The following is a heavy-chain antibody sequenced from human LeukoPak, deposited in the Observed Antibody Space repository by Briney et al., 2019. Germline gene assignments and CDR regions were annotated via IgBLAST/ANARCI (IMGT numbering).Heavy chain of an antibody. J-gene: IGHJ6*03. CDR2: IYYSGST. V-gene: IGHV4-59*01. D-gene: IGHD2-2*01. CDR3: ARDRLVVPAMAYYYYMDV. Sequence: SEALSLTCTVSGGSISSYYWSWIRQPPGKGLEWIGYIYYSGSTNYNPSLKSRVTISVDTSKNQFSLKLSSVTAADTAVYYCARDRLVVPAMAYYYYMDVWGKGTTVTVS. CDR1: GGSISSYY.